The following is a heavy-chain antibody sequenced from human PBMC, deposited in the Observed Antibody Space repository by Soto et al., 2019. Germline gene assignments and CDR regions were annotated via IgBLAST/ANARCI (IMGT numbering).Heavy chain of an antibody. CDR1: GGSISSGGYY. V-gene: IGHV4-31*03. CDR2: IYYSGST. CDR3: ASSDYGSGSHYDYYYYMDV. D-gene: IGHD3-10*01. J-gene: IGHJ6*03. Sequence: QAQLQESGPGLVKPSQTLSLTCTVSGGSISSGGYYWSWIRQHPGKGLEWIGYIYYSGSTYYNPSLKSRVTISVDTSKNQFSLKLSSVTAADTAVYYCASSDYGSGSHYDYYYYMDVWGKGTTVTVSS.